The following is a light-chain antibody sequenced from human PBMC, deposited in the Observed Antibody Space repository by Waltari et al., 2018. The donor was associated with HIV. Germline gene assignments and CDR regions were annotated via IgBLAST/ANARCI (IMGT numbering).Light chain of an antibody. CDR2: DTK. Sequence: QSVLTQPPSVSAAPGQTVTISCSGSSSTLANDYVSWYQHVPGAAPKLLIYDTKKPPSGIPDRFSASKSGTSAPLDITGLQTGDEADYYCGTWDPRLSVGVFGGGTKLTVL. V-gene: IGLV1-51*01. J-gene: IGLJ2*01. CDR1: SSTLANDY. CDR3: GTWDPRLSVGV.